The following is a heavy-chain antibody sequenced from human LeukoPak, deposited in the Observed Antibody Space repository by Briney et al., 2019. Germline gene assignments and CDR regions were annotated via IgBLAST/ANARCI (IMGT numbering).Heavy chain of an antibody. V-gene: IGHV4-38-2*02. CDR2: IYQSGDT. J-gene: IGHJ4*02. CDR3: ARDQGFTTHSLDY. Sequence: SETLSLTCTVSGYSITSGYYWGWIRQPPGKGLEWIGNIYQSGDTYYNASLKSRVTISVDTSKNQFSLRLSSLTAADTAVYYCARDQGFTTHSLDYWGQGTLVTVSS. CDR1: GYSITSGYY. D-gene: IGHD3-22*01.